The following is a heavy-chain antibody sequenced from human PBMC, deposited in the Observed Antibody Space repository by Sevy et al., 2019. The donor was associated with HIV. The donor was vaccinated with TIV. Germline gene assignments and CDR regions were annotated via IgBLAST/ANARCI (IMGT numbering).Heavy chain of an antibody. J-gene: IGHJ4*02. V-gene: IGHV1-46*01. Sequence: ASVKVSCKASGYTFTTYYIHWVRQAPGQGLEWMGIVNPSGGSTTNSQKFHDRVTMTSDTSTDTVYMQLSSLTSEDTAVYYCARTLGWQQSRWYLDYWGQGTLVTVSS. CDR2: VNPSGGST. CDR1: GYTFTTYY. D-gene: IGHD2-15*01. CDR3: ARTLGWQQSRWYLDY.